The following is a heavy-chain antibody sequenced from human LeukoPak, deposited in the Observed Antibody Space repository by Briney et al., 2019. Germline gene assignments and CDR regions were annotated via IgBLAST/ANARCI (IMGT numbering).Heavy chain of an antibody. Sequence: SETLSLTCAVYGGSFSGYYWSWIRQPPGKGLEWIGEINHSGSTNYNPSLKGRVTISVDTSKNQFSLKLSSVTAADTAVYYCARGGGIVVVPAAISYGFDYWGQGTLVTVSS. CDR2: INHSGST. CDR3: ARGGGIVVVPAAISYGFDY. CDR1: GGSFSGYY. J-gene: IGHJ4*02. V-gene: IGHV4-34*01. D-gene: IGHD2-2*01.